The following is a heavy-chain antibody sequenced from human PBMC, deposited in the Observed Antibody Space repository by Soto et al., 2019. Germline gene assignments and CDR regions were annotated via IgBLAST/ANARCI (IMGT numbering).Heavy chain of an antibody. V-gene: IGHV3-30*18. CDR3: AKSLNLDFSATWYAPDY. J-gene: IGHJ4*02. CDR1: GFIFPNFG. Sequence: QVRLVESGGGVVQPARSLSLSCEASGFIFPNFGLHWVRQAPGKGLQWLGVASSDGSRKYYADSVRGRLNISRDNPKNTLYLQLDRLSADDTAVYYCAKSLNLDFSATWYAPDYWVQGTLVSVSS. D-gene: IGHD6-13*01. CDR2: ASSDGSRK.